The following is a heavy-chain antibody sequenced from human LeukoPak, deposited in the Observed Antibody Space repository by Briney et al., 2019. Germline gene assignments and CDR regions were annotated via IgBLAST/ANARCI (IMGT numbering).Heavy chain of an antibody. J-gene: IGHJ5*02. D-gene: IGHD3-16*01. V-gene: IGHV4-30-4*02. CDR2: IYYSGST. CDR3: ARVAGGGWRGNWFDP. CDR1: GGSISSGDYY. Sequence: SETLSLTCTVSGGSISSGDYYWSWIRQPPGKGLEWVGYIYYSGSTYYNPSLKSRVTISVDTSKNQFSLKLSSVTAADTAVYYCARVAGGGWRGNWFDPWGQGTLVTVSS.